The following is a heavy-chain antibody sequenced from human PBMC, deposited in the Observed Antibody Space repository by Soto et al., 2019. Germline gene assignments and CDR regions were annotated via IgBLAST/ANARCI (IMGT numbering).Heavy chain of an antibody. CDR1: GGSVSSGSYY. CDR2: IYYSGST. D-gene: IGHD3-22*01. J-gene: IGHJ4*02. V-gene: IGHV4-61*01. CDR3: ARASGYYYDSSGYFGY. Sequence: SETLSLTCTVSGGSVSSGSYYWSWIRQPPGKGLAWIGYIYYSGSTNYNPSLKSRVTISVDTSKNQFSLKLSSVTAADTAVYYCARASGYYYDSSGYFGYWGQGTLVTVSS.